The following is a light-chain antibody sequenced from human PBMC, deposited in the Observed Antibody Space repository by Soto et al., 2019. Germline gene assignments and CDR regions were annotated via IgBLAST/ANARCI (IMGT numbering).Light chain of an antibody. J-gene: IGKJ1*01. V-gene: IGKV3-20*01. CDR3: QQFGSSVT. CDR2: GAS. Sequence: EIVLTQSPGTLSLSPGERATLSCRANQRINNSNLAWYQQKPGHAPRLLIYGASSRDTGIPYRFSGSGSGTYFPLTISRLEPEHFLDYYCQQFGSSVTFGQGTKVDFK. CDR1: QRINNSN.